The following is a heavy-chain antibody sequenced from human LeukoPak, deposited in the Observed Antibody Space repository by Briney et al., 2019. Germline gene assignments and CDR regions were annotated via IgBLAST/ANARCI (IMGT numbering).Heavy chain of an antibody. D-gene: IGHD1-26*01. V-gene: IGHV3-23*01. CDR1: GFTFSNYA. Sequence: PGGSLRLSCEASGFTFSNYAMGWVRQAPGKGLEWVSAISGSGLSTYYADSVKGRFTISRDNSKNTLYLQMNSLRAEDTALYYCAKDRWELIRSLTDYWGQGTLVTVSS. J-gene: IGHJ4*02. CDR3: AKDRWELIRSLTDY. CDR2: ISGSGLST.